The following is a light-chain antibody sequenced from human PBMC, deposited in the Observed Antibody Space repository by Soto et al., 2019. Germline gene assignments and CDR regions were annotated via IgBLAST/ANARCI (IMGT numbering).Light chain of an antibody. CDR1: QGISEY. V-gene: IGKV1-5*01. Sequence: DIQMAQSPSSLSASIGDRVTITCRASQGISEYLAWYQQKPGKAPKLLIYDASSLESGVPSRFSGSGSGTEFTLTISSLQPDDFATYYCQQYNSYSFGGGTKVEIK. CDR2: DAS. CDR3: QQYNSYS. J-gene: IGKJ4*01.